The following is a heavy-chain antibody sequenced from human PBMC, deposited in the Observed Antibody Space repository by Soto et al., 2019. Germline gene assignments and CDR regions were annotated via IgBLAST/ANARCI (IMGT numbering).Heavy chain of an antibody. CDR2: VFHSWST. CDR1: CVSITNTNW. D-gene: IGHD2-2*01. V-gene: IGHV4-4*02. CDR3: TRVAQGKCSGSRCYRWFDP. Sequence: EALSLIVAVSCVSITNTNWWSWVLQAPGKGLEWIGEVFHSWSTNYNPSLKSRVTISVDKSKNQFSLNLTSVTAAETAVYYCTRVAQGKCSGSRCYRWFDPWGKGTLVTVSS. J-gene: IGHJ5*02.